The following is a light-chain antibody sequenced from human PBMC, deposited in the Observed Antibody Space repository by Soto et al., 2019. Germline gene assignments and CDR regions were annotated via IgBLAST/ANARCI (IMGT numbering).Light chain of an antibody. CDR2: DVN. V-gene: IGLV2-14*01. Sequence: VLTQPASVSGSPGQSIAISCTGTSSDVGGYNYVSWYQQHPGKAPKLMVYDVNDRPSGVSDRFSGSKSGNTASLTISGLQAEDEADYYCSSYTSSSTYVFGTGTKVTVL. CDR1: SSDVGGYNY. CDR3: SSYTSSSTYV. J-gene: IGLJ1*01.